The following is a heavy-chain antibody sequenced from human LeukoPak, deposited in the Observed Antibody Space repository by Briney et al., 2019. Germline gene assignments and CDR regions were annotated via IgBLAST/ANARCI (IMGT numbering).Heavy chain of an antibody. CDR3: ARDKDYDILTGYRYYYYMDV. CDR1: GFTFDDYG. Sequence: GGSLRLSCAASGFTFDDYGMSWVRQAPGKGLEWVSGINWNGGSTGYADSVKGRFTISRDNAKNSLYLQMNSLRAEDTALYYCARDKDYDILTGYRYYYYMDVWGKGTTVTVSS. CDR2: INWNGGST. V-gene: IGHV3-20*04. J-gene: IGHJ6*03. D-gene: IGHD3-9*01.